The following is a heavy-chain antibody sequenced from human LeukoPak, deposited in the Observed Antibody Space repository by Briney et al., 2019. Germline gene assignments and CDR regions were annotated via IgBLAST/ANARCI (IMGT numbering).Heavy chain of an antibody. CDR3: ARDRYSSGWYDY. V-gene: IGHV4-4*07. J-gene: IGHJ4*02. Sequence: SETLSLTCTVSGGSISSYYWNWIRQPAGKGLEWIGRIYSGGNTNYNPSPKSRVTMSVDTSKNQFSLKLSSVTAADTAVYYCARDRYSSGWYDYWGQGTLVTVSS. CDR1: GGSISSYY. D-gene: IGHD6-19*01. CDR2: IYSGGNT.